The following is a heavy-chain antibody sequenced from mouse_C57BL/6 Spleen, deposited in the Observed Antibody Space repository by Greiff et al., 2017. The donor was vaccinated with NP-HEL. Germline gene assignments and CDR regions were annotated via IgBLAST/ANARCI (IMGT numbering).Heavy chain of an antibody. CDR2: ISYDGSN. Sequence: EVKLLESGPGLVKASQSLSLTCSVTCYSITSGYYWNWFRQFPGNKLEWMGYISYDGSNNYNTSLKNRISITRDLPKNQFFLKLNSVTTEDTATYYCARRDWDDAVNWGQGASLTVAS. CDR1: CYSITSGYY. CDR3: ARRDWDDAVN. J-gene: IGHJ2*03. D-gene: IGHD4-1*01. V-gene: IGHV3-6*01.